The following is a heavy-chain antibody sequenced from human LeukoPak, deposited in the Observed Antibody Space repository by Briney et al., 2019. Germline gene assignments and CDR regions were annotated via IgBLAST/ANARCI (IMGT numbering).Heavy chain of an antibody. J-gene: IGHJ4*02. CDR1: GFTFRSYA. V-gene: IGHV3-23*01. Sequence: PGGSLRLSCAASGFTFRSYAMSWVRQAPGKGLDWVSAISGSGGSTYYADSVKGRFTISRDNSKNTLYLQMNSLRAEDTAVYYCVLRGIAVASYWGQGTLVTVSS. CDR3: VLRGIAVASY. CDR2: ISGSGGST. D-gene: IGHD6-19*01.